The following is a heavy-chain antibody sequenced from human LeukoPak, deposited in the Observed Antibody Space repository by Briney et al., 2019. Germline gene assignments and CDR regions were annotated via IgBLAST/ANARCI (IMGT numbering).Heavy chain of an antibody. J-gene: IGHJ4*02. D-gene: IGHD5-18*01. V-gene: IGHV3-30*18. CDR3: AKDRYSYAFEYSDS. CDR2: ISNDGSKK. CDR1: GFTFSSYG. Sequence: PGRSLRLSCAASGFTFSSYGMHWVRQAPGKGLEWVAVISNDGSKKYYADSVKGRFTISRDNPKNTLSLQVSSLRAEDTAVYYCAKDRYSYAFEYSDSWGQGTLVTVSS.